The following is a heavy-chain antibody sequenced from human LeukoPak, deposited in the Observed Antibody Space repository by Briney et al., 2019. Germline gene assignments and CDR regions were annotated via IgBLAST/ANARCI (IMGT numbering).Heavy chain of an antibody. CDR2: IYYSGST. V-gene: IGHV4-39*07. CDR3: AREARRGDRLVLDYFDY. Sequence: SETLSLTCTVSGGSISSSSYYWGWIRQAPGKGLEWIGSIYYSGSTYYNPSLKSQVTISVDTSKNQFSLKLSSVTAADTAVYYCAREARRGDRLVLDYFDYWGQGTLVTVSS. CDR1: GGSISSSSYY. D-gene: IGHD6-19*01. J-gene: IGHJ4*02.